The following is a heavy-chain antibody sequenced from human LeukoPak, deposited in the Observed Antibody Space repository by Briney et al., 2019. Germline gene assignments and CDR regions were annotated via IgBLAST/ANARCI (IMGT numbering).Heavy chain of an antibody. D-gene: IGHD2-8*01. CDR2: ISSDGTST. Sequence: GGSLRLSCAASGFTFSSYAMSWVRQAPGKGLVCVSRISSDGTSTSYADSVKGRFTISRDNAKNTLYLQMNSLRAEDTAVYYCARGTGYGVFDIWGHGTMVTVSS. V-gene: IGHV3-74*01. CDR1: GFTFSSYA. CDR3: ARGTGYGVFDI. J-gene: IGHJ3*02.